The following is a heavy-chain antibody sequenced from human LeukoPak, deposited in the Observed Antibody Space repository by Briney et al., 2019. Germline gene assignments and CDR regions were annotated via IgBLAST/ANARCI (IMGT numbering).Heavy chain of an antibody. V-gene: IGHV3-21*01. D-gene: IGHD4-23*01. CDR1: GFTFSSYS. CDR3: ARGATVVTAPFDY. Sequence: GGSLRLSCAASGFTFSSYSMSWVRQAPGKGLEWVSSISSSSSYIYYADSVKGRFTISRDNAKNSLYLQMNSLRAEDTAVYYCARGATVVTAPFDYWGQGTLVTVSS. J-gene: IGHJ4*02. CDR2: ISSSSSYI.